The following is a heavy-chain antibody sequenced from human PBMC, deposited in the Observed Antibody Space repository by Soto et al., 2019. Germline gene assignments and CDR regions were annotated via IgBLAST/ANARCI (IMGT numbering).Heavy chain of an antibody. CDR3: ARDVARLELRRYYYGMDV. J-gene: IGHJ6*02. D-gene: IGHD1-7*01. Sequence: DSVKVSCKASGYTFTGYYMHWVRQAPGQGLEWMGWINPNGGGTNYAQKFQDRVTMTRDTSISTAYTELSRLRSDDTAVYYCARDVARLELRRYYYGMDVWGQGTTVTVSS. CDR2: INPNGGGT. CDR1: GYTFTGYY. V-gene: IGHV1-2*02.